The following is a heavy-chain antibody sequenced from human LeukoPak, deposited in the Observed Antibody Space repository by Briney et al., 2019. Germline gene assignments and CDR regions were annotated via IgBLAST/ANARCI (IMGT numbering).Heavy chain of an antibody. CDR2: IWYDGSNK. CDR3: ARVHGSSWHHYFDY. CDR1: GFTFSSYW. J-gene: IGHJ4*02. V-gene: IGHV3-33*08. Sequence: PGGSLRLSCAASGFTFSSYWMHWVRQAPGKGLEWVAVIWYDGSNKYYADSVKGRFTISRDNSKNTLYLQMNSLRAEDTAVYYCARVHGSSWHHYFDYWGQGTLVTVSS. D-gene: IGHD6-13*01.